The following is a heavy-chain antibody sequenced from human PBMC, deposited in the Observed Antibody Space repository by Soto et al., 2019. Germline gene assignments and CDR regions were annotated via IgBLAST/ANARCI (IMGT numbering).Heavy chain of an antibody. CDR2: MQPSSGRT. J-gene: IGHJ4*02. Sequence: QVQLVQSGAEVREPGASVKVSCKASGYSFTGLDINWVRQTTGQGLEWMGWMQPSSGRTGYAQKFQGRVTITADESTSTAYMELSSLRSEDTAVYYCARGRIVVVPAAIPVYYFDYWGQGTLVTVSS. CDR1: GYSFTGLD. D-gene: IGHD2-2*02. CDR3: ARGRIVVVPAAIPVYYFDY. V-gene: IGHV1-8*01.